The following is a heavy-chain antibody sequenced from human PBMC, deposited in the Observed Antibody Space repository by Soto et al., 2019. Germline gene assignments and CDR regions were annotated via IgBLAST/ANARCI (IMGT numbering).Heavy chain of an antibody. CDR3: ARVHYYDSSGLRP. D-gene: IGHD3-22*01. CDR2: IYYSGST. J-gene: IGHJ5*02. CDR1: GGSISSGGYY. Sequence: SETLSLTCTVSGGSISSGGYYWSRIRQHPGKGLEWIGYIYYSGSTYYNPSLKSRVTISVDTSKNQFSLKLSSVTAADTAVYYCARVHYYDSSGLRPWGQGTLVTVSS. V-gene: IGHV4-31*03.